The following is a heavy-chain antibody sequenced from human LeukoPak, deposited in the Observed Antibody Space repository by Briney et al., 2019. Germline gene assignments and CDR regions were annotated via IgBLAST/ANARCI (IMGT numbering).Heavy chain of an antibody. D-gene: IGHD6-19*01. CDR3: ARDPPGTAVAGYDY. Sequence: PGGSLRLSCAASGFMFSTYWMSWVRQAPGKGLEWVANMNQDGGEKYYVDSVKGRFTISRDNAKNSLFLQMHSLRAEDTAVYYCARDPPGTAVAGYDYWGQGTLVTVSS. V-gene: IGHV3-7*01. CDR1: GFMFSTYW. J-gene: IGHJ4*02. CDR2: MNQDGGEK.